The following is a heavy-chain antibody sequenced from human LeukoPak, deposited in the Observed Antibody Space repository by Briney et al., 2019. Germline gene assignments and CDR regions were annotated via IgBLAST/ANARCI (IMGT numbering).Heavy chain of an antibody. CDR1: GGSISSYY. J-gene: IGHJ3*02. V-gene: IGHV4-59*01. CDR3: ASNYYDSSGYYYGTWGNAFDI. Sequence: PSETLSLTCTVSGGSISSYYWSWVRQPPGKGLEWIGYIYYSGSTNYNPSLKSRVTTSVDTSKNQFSLKLSSVTAADTAVYYCASNYYDSSGYYYGTWGNAFDIWGQGTMVTVSS. D-gene: IGHD3-22*01. CDR2: IYYSGST.